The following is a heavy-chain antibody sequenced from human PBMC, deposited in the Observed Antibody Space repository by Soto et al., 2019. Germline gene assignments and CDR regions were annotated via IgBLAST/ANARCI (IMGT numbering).Heavy chain of an antibody. CDR2: IYYSGST. Sequence: PSETLSLTCTVSGGSISSGGYYWSWIRQHPGKGLEWIGYIYYSGSTYYNPSLKSRVTISVDTSKNQFSLKLSSVTAADTAVYYCATTYDFWSGYRGYYYYGMDVWGQGTTVTVSS. V-gene: IGHV4-31*03. J-gene: IGHJ6*02. D-gene: IGHD3-3*01. CDR1: GGSISSGGYY. CDR3: ATTYDFWSGYRGYYYYGMDV.